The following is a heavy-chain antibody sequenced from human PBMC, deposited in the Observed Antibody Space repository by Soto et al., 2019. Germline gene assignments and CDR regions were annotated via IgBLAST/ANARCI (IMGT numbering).Heavy chain of an antibody. Sequence: PSETLSLTCTVSGDSIGSGNKYWSRIRQAPGKGLEWIGYIFSSGTTYYNPSLKSRLTMSLDTSQNQFSLKLNSVTAADTAVYFCARVPSPFDFYYAMDVWGQGTTATVSS. D-gene: IGHD3-16*01. J-gene: IGHJ6*02. CDR3: ARVPSPFDFYYAMDV. CDR2: IFSSGTT. CDR1: GDSIGSGNKY. V-gene: IGHV4-30-4*02.